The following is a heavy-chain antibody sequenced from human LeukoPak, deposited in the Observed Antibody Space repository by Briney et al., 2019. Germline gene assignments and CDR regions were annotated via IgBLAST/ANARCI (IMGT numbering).Heavy chain of an antibody. CDR3: AREGYSSGWHTYFDY. D-gene: IGHD6-19*01. CDR1: GFTFSNYY. V-gene: IGHV3-11*01. Sequence: GRSLRLSCAASGFTFSNYYMSWIRQAPGKGLEWVSYISSSGSTIYYADSVKGRFTISRDNAKNSLYLQMNSLRAEDTAVYYCAREGYSSGWHTYFDYWGQGTLVTVSS. J-gene: IGHJ4*02. CDR2: ISSSGSTI.